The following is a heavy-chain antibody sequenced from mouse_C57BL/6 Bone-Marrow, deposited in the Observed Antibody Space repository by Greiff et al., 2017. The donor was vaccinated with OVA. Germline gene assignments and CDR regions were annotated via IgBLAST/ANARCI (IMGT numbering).Heavy chain of an antibody. CDR3: AGITTVVAN. J-gene: IGHJ2*01. CDR2: INPYNGGT. Sequence: EVKLMESGPVLVKPGASVKMSCKASGYTFTDYYMNWVKQSHGKSLEWIGVINPYNGGTSYNQKFKGKATLTVDKSSSTAYMELNSLTSEDSAVYYCAGITTVVANWGQGTTLTVSS. V-gene: IGHV1-19*01. D-gene: IGHD1-1*01. CDR1: GYTFTDYY.